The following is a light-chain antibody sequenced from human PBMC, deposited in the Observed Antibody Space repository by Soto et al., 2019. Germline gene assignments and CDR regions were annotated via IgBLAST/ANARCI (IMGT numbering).Light chain of an antibody. Sequence: DIQMTQSPYTLSASVGNRVTITCRASQSINSHLNWYQQKPGKAPNLLIYATSTLQSGVSSRFSGSGSGTDFTLTISSLQPEDFATYYCQQSYSTPITFGQGTRLEIK. J-gene: IGKJ5*01. CDR3: QQSYSTPIT. CDR2: ATS. CDR1: QSINSH. V-gene: IGKV1-39*01.